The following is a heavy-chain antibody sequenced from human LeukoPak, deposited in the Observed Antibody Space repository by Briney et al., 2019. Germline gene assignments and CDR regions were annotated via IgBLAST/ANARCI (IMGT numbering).Heavy chain of an antibody. CDR2: ISGSGGST. V-gene: IGHV3-23*01. Sequence: GGSLRLSCAASGFTFSNYAMSWVRQAPGRGLEWVSAISGSGGSTYYGDSVKGRFTISRDNSKNTLSLQMNSLRAEDTAVYYCARGRVLANWGQGTLVTVSS. J-gene: IGHJ4*02. CDR3: ARGRVLAN. CDR1: GFTFSNYA.